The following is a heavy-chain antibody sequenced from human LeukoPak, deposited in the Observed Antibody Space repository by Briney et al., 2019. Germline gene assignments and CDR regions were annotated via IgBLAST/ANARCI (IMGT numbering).Heavy chain of an antibody. Sequence: SETLSLTCTVSGGPISSYYWSWIRQPPGKGLEWIGYIYYSGSTNYNPSLKSRVTISVDTSKNQFSLKLSSVTAADTAVYYCARGEEYYGSGSYMFDPWGQGTLVTVSS. J-gene: IGHJ5*02. D-gene: IGHD3-10*01. V-gene: IGHV4-59*01. CDR3: ARGEEYYGSGSYMFDP. CDR1: GGPISSYY. CDR2: IYYSGST.